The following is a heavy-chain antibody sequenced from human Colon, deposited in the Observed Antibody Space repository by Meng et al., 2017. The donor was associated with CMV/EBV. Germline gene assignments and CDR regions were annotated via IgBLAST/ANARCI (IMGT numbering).Heavy chain of an antibody. CDR3: ASVNFDYYYFHY. Sequence: GGSLRLSCAASGFTVNSKYMTWVRQAPGKGLEWVSYVSGSGGTTHYADSVKGRFTISRDNADNSLYLQMNNLRAEDTGVYYCASVNFDYYYFHYWGQGTLVTVSS. J-gene: IGHJ4*02. CDR2: VSGSGGTT. D-gene: IGHD2/OR15-2a*01. V-gene: IGHV3-48*03. CDR1: GFTVNSKY.